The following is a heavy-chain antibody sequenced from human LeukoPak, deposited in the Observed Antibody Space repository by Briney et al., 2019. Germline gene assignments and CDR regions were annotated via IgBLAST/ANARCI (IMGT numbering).Heavy chain of an antibody. V-gene: IGHV4-39*01. CDR1: GGSISSGSHY. D-gene: IGHD3-10*01. CDR2: IYYRGNS. J-gene: IGHJ4*02. CDR3: ARLSYGSGSHYNFYFDF. Sequence: SETLSLTCTVSGGSISSGSHYWVCIRQPPGKELEWIGNIYYRGNSYYNPSLKSRVTISVDASKNQFYLNLSSVTAADTAVYYCARLSYGSGSHYNFYFDFWGQGTRVTVSA.